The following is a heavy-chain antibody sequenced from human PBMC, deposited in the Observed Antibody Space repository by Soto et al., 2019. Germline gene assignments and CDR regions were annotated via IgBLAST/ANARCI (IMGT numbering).Heavy chain of an antibody. J-gene: IGHJ4*02. CDR3: AIALYYDILTGYYNYFDY. V-gene: IGHV3-9*01. CDR2: ISWNSGSI. CDR1: GFTFDDYA. Sequence: GGSLRLSCAASGFTFDDYAMHWVRQAPGKGLEWVSGISWNSGSIGYADSVKGRFTISRDNAKNSLYLQMNSLRAEDTALYYCAIALYYDILTGYYNYFDYWGQGTLVT. D-gene: IGHD3-9*01.